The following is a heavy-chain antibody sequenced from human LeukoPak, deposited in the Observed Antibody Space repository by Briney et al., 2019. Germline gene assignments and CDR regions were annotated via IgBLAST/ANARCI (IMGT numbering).Heavy chain of an antibody. CDR3: ARVTGYMIEDYFDY. CDR2: IYYSGST. D-gene: IGHD3-22*01. J-gene: IGHJ4*02. CDR1: GGSISSGDYS. V-gene: IGHV4-61*08. Sequence: SETLSHTCAVSGGSISSGDYSWSWIRQPPGKGLEWIGYIYYSGSTNYNPSLKSPVTISVETSKNQFSLKLSSVTAADTAVYYCARVTGYMIEDYFDYWGQGTLITVSS.